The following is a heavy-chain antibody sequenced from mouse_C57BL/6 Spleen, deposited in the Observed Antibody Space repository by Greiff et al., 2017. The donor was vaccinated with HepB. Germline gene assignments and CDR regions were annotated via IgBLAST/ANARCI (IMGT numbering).Heavy chain of an antibody. J-gene: IGHJ1*03. CDR2: ISYDGSN. D-gene: IGHD1-1*01. V-gene: IGHV3-6*01. Sequence: ESGPGLVKPSQSLSLTCSVTGYSITSGYYWNWIRQFPGNKLEWMGYISYDGSNNYNPSLKNRISITRDTSKNQFFLKLNSVTTEDTATYYCARVTTVVAGDWYFDVWGTGTTVTVSS. CDR1: GYSITSGYY. CDR3: ARVTTVVAGDWYFDV.